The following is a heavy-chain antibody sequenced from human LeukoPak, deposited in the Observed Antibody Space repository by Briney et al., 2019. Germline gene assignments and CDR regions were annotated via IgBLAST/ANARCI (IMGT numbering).Heavy chain of an antibody. CDR2: TYFRSKWYY. D-gene: IGHD1-26*01. J-gene: IGHJ4*02. V-gene: IGHV6-1*01. CDR3: ARDPVGGSTIFDS. Sequence: SQTLSLTFAISGHSVSIDSAAWNWIRQSPSRGLEWLARTYFRSKWYYDYALAVKGRITINPDTSKNQFSLQLNSVTPEDTAVYFCARDPVGGSTIFDSWGQGTLVTVSS. CDR1: GHSVSIDSAA.